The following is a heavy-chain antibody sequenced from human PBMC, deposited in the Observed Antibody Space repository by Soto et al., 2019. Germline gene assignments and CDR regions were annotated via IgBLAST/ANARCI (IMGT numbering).Heavy chain of an antibody. Sequence: QVQLQESGPGLVKPSETLSLTCTVSGGSISSYYWSWIRQPPGKGLEWIGYIYYSGGTNYNPSLTSRVTISVDTSKNQFSLKLSPVTAADTAVYYCASSGGSPNWGYAFDIWGQGTMVTVSS. CDR1: GGSISSYY. CDR3: ASSGGSPNWGYAFDI. CDR2: IYYSGGT. J-gene: IGHJ3*02. V-gene: IGHV4-59*08. D-gene: IGHD2-15*01.